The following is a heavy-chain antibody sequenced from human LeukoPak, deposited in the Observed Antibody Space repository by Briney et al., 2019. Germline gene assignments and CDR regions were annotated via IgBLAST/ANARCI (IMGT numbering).Heavy chain of an antibody. D-gene: IGHD3-22*01. CDR1: GFTFGDYA. J-gene: IGHJ4*02. V-gene: IGHV3-49*04. CDR3: TRDLLYYYDSSGYPFDY. CDR2: IRSKAYGGTT. Sequence: PGGSLRLSCTASGFTFGDYAMSWARQAPGKGLEWVGFIRSKAYGGTTEYAASVKGRFTISRDDSKSIAYLQMNSLKTEDTAVYYCTRDLLYYYDSSGYPFDYWGQGTLVTVSS.